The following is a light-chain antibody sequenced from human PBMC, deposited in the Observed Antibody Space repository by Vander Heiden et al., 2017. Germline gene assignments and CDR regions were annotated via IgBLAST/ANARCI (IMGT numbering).Light chain of an antibody. V-gene: IGLV2-11*01. CDR1: SSDVGRYNH. Sequence: QSALTQPRSVSGSPGQSAPISRTGTSSDVGRYNHVSWYQQHPGKAPKLMICDVSKRPSGVPDRFSGSKSGNTASLTISGLQAEDEADYYCCSYAGNFVVFGRGTKLTVL. CDR2: DVS. CDR3: CSYAGNFVV. J-gene: IGLJ2*01.